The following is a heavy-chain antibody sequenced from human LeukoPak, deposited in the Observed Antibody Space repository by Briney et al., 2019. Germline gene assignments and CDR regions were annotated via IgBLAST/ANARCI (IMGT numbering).Heavy chain of an antibody. J-gene: IGHJ4*02. D-gene: IGHD1-1*01. CDR1: GGSVSSGSYY. CDR2: IYYSGTT. V-gene: IGHV4-31*03. CDR3: GTYNEDFRAFDY. Sequence: SETLSLTCTVSGGSVSSGSYYWNWIRQPPGKGLEWIGYIYYSGTTYYNPSLKSRVTMSVDKSKNQFSLNLKSVTAADTAVYFCGTYNEDFRAFDYWGQGTLVTVSS.